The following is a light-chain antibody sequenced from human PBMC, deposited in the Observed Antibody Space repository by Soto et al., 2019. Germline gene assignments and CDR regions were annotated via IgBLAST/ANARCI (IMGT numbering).Light chain of an antibody. CDR2: DVS. CDR1: SSDVGGYNY. J-gene: IGLJ1*01. CDR3: SSYTSSSTLFV. Sequence: QSALTQPASVSGSPGQSITISCTGTSSDVGGYNYVSWYQQHPGKAPKLMIYDVSNRPSGGSNRFSGSKSGNTVSLPISRLQAEDEADYYCSSYTSSSTLFVFGTGTKVTVL. V-gene: IGLV2-14*01.